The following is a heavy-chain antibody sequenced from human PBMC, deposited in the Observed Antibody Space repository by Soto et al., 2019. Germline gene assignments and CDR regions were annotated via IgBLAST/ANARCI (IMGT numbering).Heavy chain of an antibody. CDR3: AKDPILTGYPDAFDI. CDR1: GFTFISYA. D-gene: IGHD3-9*01. Sequence: GGSLRLSCAASGFTFISYAMSWGRQAPGKGLEWVSAISGSGGSTYYADSVKGRFTISRDNSKNTLYLQMNSLRAEDTAVYYCAKDPILTGYPDAFDIWGQGTMVTVSS. J-gene: IGHJ3*02. V-gene: IGHV3-23*01. CDR2: ISGSGGST.